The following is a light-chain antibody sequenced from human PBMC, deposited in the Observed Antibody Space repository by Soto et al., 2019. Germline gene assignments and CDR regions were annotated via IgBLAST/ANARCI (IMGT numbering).Light chain of an antibody. Sequence: ERVMTQYPATLSVSPGEKATLSCRASQTVSNNLAWYQQKPGQAPRLLIYFASTSATGIPARFSGSGSGREFTLTIRTLQSEDFAVYYCQHYNGWPLTFGGGTKVE. J-gene: IGKJ4*01. CDR3: QHYNGWPLT. CDR2: FAS. V-gene: IGKV3-15*01. CDR1: QTVSNN.